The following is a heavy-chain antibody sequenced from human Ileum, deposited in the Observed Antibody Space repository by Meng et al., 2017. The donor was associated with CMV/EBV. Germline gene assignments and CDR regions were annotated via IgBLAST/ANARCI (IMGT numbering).Heavy chain of an antibody. J-gene: IGHJ1*01. D-gene: IGHD5-24*01. CDR3: ASGRLQFTPSALQH. CDR2: VNNRGRT. Sequence: QLQQWGAGLWKPSATLSLTCAVSGEPLNGFFCSWIRQPPGRGLEWSGEVNNRGRTNYNPSLKSRPTISIDTSKRQLSLMVTSVTAADSAIYYCASGRLQFTPSALQHWGPGTLVTVSS. V-gene: IGHV4-34*02. CDR1: GEPLNGFF.